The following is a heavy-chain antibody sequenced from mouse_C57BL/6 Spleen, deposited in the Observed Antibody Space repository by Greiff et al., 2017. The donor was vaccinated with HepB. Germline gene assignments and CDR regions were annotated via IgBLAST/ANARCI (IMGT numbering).Heavy chain of an antibody. CDR2: IRSKSNNYAT. J-gene: IGHJ3*01. V-gene: IGHV10-1*01. Sequence: EVMLVESGGGLVQPKGSLKLSCAASGFSFNTYAMNWVRQAPGKGLEWVARIRSKSNNYATYYADSVKDRFTISRDDSESMIYLQMNNSKTEDTAMYYCVRQSYDYEDWGQGTLVTVSA. CDR1: GFSFNTYA. D-gene: IGHD2-4*01. CDR3: VRQSYDYED.